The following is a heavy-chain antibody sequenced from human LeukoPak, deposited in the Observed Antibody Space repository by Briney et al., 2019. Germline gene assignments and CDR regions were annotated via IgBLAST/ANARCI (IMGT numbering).Heavy chain of an antibody. CDR1: GFTFSSYA. J-gene: IGHJ4*02. V-gene: IGHV4-59*08. CDR2: IYYSGST. CDR3: ARRAYSTAYWKHFDS. D-gene: IGHD1-1*01. Sequence: SPGGSLRLSCAASGFTFSSYAMSWIRQPPGKGLEWIGYIYYSGSTNYNPSLKSRVTISVDTSKNQFSLKLNSVTAADTAVYFCARRAYSTAYWKHFDSWGQGTLVTVSS.